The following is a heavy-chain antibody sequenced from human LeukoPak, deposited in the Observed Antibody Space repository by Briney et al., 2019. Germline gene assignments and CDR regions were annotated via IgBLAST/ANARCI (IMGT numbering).Heavy chain of an antibody. CDR1: GFTFSSYA. D-gene: IGHD6-19*01. Sequence: GGSLRLSCAASGFTFSSYAMSWVRQAPGKGLEWVSAISGSGGSTYYADSVKGRFTISRDNSKNTLYLQMNSLRVEDTAVYYCARGLEQWLAFDYWGQGTLVTVSS. V-gene: IGHV3-23*01. CDR2: ISGSGGST. J-gene: IGHJ4*02. CDR3: ARGLEQWLAFDY.